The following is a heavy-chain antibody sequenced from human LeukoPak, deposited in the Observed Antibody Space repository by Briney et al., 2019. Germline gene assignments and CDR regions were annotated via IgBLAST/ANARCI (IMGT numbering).Heavy chain of an antibody. D-gene: IGHD4-17*01. Sequence: GGPLRLSCAASGFTFSSYSMNWVRQAPGKGLEWVSSISSSSSYIYYADSVKGRFTISRDNAKNSLYLQMNSLRAEDTAVYYCARDRDGDYTFDYWGQGTLVTVSS. CDR3: ARDRDGDYTFDY. J-gene: IGHJ4*02. V-gene: IGHV3-21*01. CDR2: ISSSSSYI. CDR1: GFTFSSYS.